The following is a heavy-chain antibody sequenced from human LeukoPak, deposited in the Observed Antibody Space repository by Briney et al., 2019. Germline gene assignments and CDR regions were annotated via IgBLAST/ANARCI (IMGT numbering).Heavy chain of an antibody. CDR2: VYYTGST. CDR1: GFTFSDYY. J-gene: IGHJ4*02. Sequence: LRLSCAASGFTFSDYYMSWIRQAPGKGLECLGFVYYTGSTNYNPSLKSRVTISVDTSKNQFSLNLSSVSAADTAVYYCARTYCGTNACPFDYWGQGTLVTVSS. D-gene: IGHD2-21*01. CDR3: ARTYCGTNACPFDY. V-gene: IGHV4-59*08.